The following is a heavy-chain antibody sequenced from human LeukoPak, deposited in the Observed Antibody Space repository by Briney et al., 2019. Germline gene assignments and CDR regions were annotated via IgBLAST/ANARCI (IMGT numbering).Heavy chain of an antibody. Sequence: PSETLSHTCTVSGASFNSDDQYWNWVRQSPGKGLEWIGSIHPSGMLYNNPSLESRVTMSRDTSKNQFSLNLNSVTAADTAVYFCSRGLDSRKLGYWGQGILVTVSS. V-gene: IGHV4-31*03. CDR2: IHPSGML. J-gene: IGHJ4*02. CDR3: SRGLDSRKLGY. D-gene: IGHD3-22*01. CDR1: GASFNSDDQY.